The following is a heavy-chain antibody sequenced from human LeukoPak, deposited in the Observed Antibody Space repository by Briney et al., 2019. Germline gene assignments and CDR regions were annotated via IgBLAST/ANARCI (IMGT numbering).Heavy chain of an antibody. CDR3: AKAYGGNSES. J-gene: IGHJ4*02. CDR1: GGSCRGYY. CDR2: INHSGST. D-gene: IGHD4-23*01. V-gene: IGHV4-34*01. Sequence: SETLSLTCAVYGGSCRGYYWSWIRQPPGKGLEWIGEINHSGSTNYNPSLKSRVTISVDTSKNQFSLKLSSVTAADTAVYYCAKAYGGNSESWGQGTLVTVSS.